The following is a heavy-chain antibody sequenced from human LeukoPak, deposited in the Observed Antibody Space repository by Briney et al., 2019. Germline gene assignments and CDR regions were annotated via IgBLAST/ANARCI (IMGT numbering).Heavy chain of an antibody. V-gene: IGHV3-23*01. CDR1: GFTFNSYA. J-gene: IGHJ4*02. CDR2: ISDSGDST. Sequence: PGGSLRLSCAASGFTFNSYAMNWVRQAPGKGLEWVSVISDSGDSTYHADSVKGRFTISRDNSKNTLYLQMNSLRAEDTAVYYCTTHSSGWPPDYWGQGTLVTVSS. CDR3: TTHSSGWPPDY. D-gene: IGHD6-19*01.